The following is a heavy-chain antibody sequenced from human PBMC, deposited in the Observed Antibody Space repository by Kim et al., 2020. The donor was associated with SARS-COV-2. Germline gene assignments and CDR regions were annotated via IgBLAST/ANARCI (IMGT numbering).Heavy chain of an antibody. Sequence: SETLSLTCTVSGGSISSGGYYWSWIRQHPGKGLEWIGYIYYSGSTYYNPSLKSRVTISVDTSKNQFSLKLSSVTAADTAVYYCAKYCGGDCYSPAARPFDAFDIWGQGTMVTVSS. V-gene: IGHV4-31*03. CDR1: GGSISSGGYY. CDR3: AKYCGGDCYSPAARPFDAFDI. D-gene: IGHD2-21*02. CDR2: IYYSGST. J-gene: IGHJ3*02.